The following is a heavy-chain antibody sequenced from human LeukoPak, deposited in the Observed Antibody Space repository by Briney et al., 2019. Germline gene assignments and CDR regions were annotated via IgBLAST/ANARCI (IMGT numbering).Heavy chain of an antibody. D-gene: IGHD2-15*01. CDR3: AKDIGGYCSGGSCYPGSYYYYYGMDV. V-gene: IGHV3-30*02. CDR1: GFTFSSYG. Sequence: GGSLRLSCEASGFTFSSYGMHWVRQAPDKGLEWGAVIGYDGSNKYYADSVKSRFTISRDNSKNTLYLQMNSLRAEDTAVYYCAKDIGGYCSGGSCYPGSYYYYYGMDVRGQGTTVTVSS. CDR2: IGYDGSNK. J-gene: IGHJ6*02.